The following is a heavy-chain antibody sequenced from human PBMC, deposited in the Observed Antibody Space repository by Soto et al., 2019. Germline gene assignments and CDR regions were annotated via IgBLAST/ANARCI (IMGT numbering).Heavy chain of an antibody. D-gene: IGHD3-10*01. CDR2: ISAQKGDT. CDR1: GDSFKYSS. Sequence: QVQLVQSGAEVKDPGASVNISCKASGDSFKYSSFTWVRQAPGQGLEWMGWISAQKGDTNYAQAFQDRVTMTKDKSMSTFYMDLRSLRSDDTAVYYCAKVEWFGELMPLESWGQGTLVRVS. V-gene: IGHV1-18*04. J-gene: IGHJ4*02. CDR3: AKVEWFGELMPLES.